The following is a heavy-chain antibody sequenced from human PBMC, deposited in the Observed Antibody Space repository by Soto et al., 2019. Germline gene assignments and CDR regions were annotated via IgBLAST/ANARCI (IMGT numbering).Heavy chain of an antibody. D-gene: IGHD3-3*01. Sequence: SETLSLTCTVSGCSISSGDYYWSWIRQPPGKGLEWIGYIYYSGSTYYNPSLKSRVTISVDTSKNQFSLKLSSVTAADTAVYYCARGRRFYDFWSGYSGVPPDSGMDVWGQGTTVTVSS. V-gene: IGHV4-30-4*01. CDR1: GCSISSGDYY. J-gene: IGHJ6*02. CDR3: ARGRRFYDFWSGYSGVPPDSGMDV. CDR2: IYYSGST.